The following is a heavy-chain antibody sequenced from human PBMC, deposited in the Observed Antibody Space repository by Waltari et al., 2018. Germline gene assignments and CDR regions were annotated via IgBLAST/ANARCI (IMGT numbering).Heavy chain of an antibody. D-gene: IGHD1-26*01. CDR1: GFTFRNDW. CDR3: ARWDFDRVNAFDI. Sequence: EVQLVESGGGLVQPGGSLRLSCAAAGFTFRNDWMYWVRQAPGEGLVWVSRINGDGSSTKYADSVKGRFTISRDNAKNTLYLQLNSLRAEDTAVYYCARWDFDRVNAFDIWGQGTMVTVSS. V-gene: IGHV3-74*03. CDR2: INGDGSST. J-gene: IGHJ3*02.